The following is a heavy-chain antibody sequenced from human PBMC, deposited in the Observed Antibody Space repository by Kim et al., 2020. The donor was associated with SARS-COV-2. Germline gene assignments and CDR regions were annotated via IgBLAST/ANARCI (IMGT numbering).Heavy chain of an antibody. CDR1: GFTFSNCA. V-gene: IGHV3-33*05. Sequence: GGSLRLSCAASGFTFSNCAMHWVRQAPGKGLEWVALISYDGSNKYYADSVKGRFTISRDNSKHTLYLQMNSLRAEDTAVYYCARDPNDSSGYVWYFDLWGRGTLVTVSS. CDR3: ARDPNDSSGYVWYFDL. D-gene: IGHD3-22*01. J-gene: IGHJ2*01. CDR2: ISYDGSNK.